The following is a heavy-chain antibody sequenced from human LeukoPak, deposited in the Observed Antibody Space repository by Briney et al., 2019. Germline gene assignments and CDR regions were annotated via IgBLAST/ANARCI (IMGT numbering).Heavy chain of an antibody. CDR2: IDSDGSYT. J-gene: IGHJ4*02. Sequence: PGGSLRLSCAASGFTFSSYWMHWVRQVPGKGLVWVSRIDSDGSYTRYADSVKGRFTISRDNAKNTLYLQMNSLRAEDTAVYYCARDLELVYYDSSGYDYWGQGTLVIVSS. D-gene: IGHD3-22*01. CDR1: GFTFSSYW. CDR3: ARDLELVYYDSSGYDY. V-gene: IGHV3-74*01.